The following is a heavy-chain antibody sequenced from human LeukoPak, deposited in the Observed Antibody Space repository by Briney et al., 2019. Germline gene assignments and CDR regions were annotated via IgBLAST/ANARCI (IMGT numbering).Heavy chain of an antibody. J-gene: IGHJ3*02. CDR3: ARVGGGYDSSGYYHDAFDI. Sequence: PSETLSLTCTVSGGSISSYYWSWIRQPAGKGLEWIGRIYTSGSTNYNPSLKSRVTMSVDTSKNQFSLKLSSVTAADTAVYYCARVGGGYDSSGYYHDAFDIWGQGTMVTVSS. D-gene: IGHD3-22*01. V-gene: IGHV4-4*07. CDR1: GGSISSYY. CDR2: IYTSGST.